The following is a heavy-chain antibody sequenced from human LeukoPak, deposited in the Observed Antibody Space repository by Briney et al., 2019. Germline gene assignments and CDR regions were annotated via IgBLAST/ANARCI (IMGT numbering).Heavy chain of an antibody. CDR2: ISGSGGST. V-gene: IGHV3-23*01. CDR3: ARQQLDRDY. CDR1: GFIFSSYA. D-gene: IGHD6-13*01. Sequence: PGGSLRLSCAASGFIFSSYAMSWVRQAPGKGLEWVSGISGSGGSTYYADSVKGRFTISRDNSKNTLYLQMNSLRAEDTAVYYCARQQLDRDYWGQGTLVTVSS. J-gene: IGHJ4*02.